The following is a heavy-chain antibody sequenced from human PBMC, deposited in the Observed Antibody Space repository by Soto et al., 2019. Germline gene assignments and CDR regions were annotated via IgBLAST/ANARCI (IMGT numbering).Heavy chain of an antibody. CDR2: ISSSAKTI. CDR3: ARDRDSDTFFPYFYGMDV. V-gene: IGHV3-48*03. Sequence: GGSLRLSCAASGFAFSSYEMNWVRQAPGKGLEWVSYISSSAKTIYYADSVKGRFTISRDNAKSSLYLQMNSLRAEDAAVYYCARDRDSDTFFPYFYGMDVWGEGTTVTVSS. J-gene: IGHJ6*04. D-gene: IGHD3-16*01. CDR1: GFAFSSYE.